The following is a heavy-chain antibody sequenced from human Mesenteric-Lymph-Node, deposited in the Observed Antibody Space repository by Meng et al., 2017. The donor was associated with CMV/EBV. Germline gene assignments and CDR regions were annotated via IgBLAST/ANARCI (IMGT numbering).Heavy chain of an antibody. Sequence: FPGFHWSWIRRPPGEGVECIGEVNDSGKSLYNPSLKGRLTISVETSKNQFSLKLSSVTAADTAVYYCARGLYCTGTSCYLGSAYFQHWGQGTLVTVSS. CDR1: FPGFH. CDR2: VNDSGKS. V-gene: IGHV4-34*01. CDR3: ARGLYCTGTSCYLGSAYFQH. D-gene: IGHD2-2*01. J-gene: IGHJ1*01.